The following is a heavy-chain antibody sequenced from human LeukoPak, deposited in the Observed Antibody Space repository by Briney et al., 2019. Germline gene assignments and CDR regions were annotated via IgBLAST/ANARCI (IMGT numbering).Heavy chain of an antibody. J-gene: IGHJ4*02. CDR2: INSAGGT. D-gene: IGHD3-10*01. Sequence: GGSLRLSCAASGFTVSSKYMSWVRQAPGKGLEWVSVINSAGGTYYADSVKDRFTISRDNSKNTLYLQMNSLRAEDTAVYYCARDYDYGSGSCGDYWGQGTLVTVSS. V-gene: IGHV3-66*01. CDR1: GFTVSSKY. CDR3: ARDYDYGSGSCGDY.